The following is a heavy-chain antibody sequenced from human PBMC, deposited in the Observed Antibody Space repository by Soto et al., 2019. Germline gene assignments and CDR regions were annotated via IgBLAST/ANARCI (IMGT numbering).Heavy chain of an antibody. CDR3: ARSSSGPHPDVFDI. J-gene: IGHJ3*02. D-gene: IGHD6-19*01. CDR1: GYTFTNYG. CDR2: ISAYNGNT. Sequence: QVQLVQSGAEVKKPGASVKVSCKASGYTFTNYGISWVRQAPGQGREWMGWISAYNGNTNYAQKLQGRVTMTTDTPKRKAYMELRSLRSDDTAVYYCARSSSGPHPDVFDIWGQGTMVTVSS. V-gene: IGHV1-18*01.